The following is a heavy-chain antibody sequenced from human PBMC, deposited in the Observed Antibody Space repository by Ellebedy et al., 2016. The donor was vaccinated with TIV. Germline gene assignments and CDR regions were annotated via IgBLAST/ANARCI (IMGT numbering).Heavy chain of an antibody. CDR2: ISNTDTI. CDR3: ARDAMIWIFDS. Sequence: GESLKISCAASGFPFSSYSMNWVRQAPGKGLEWVSYISNTDTIYYADSVRGRVTISRDNSKKSVYLQMNSLRVEDTAVYYCARDAMIWIFDSWGQGTLVTVSS. V-gene: IGHV3-48*01. J-gene: IGHJ4*02. D-gene: IGHD2-2*01. CDR1: GFPFSSYS.